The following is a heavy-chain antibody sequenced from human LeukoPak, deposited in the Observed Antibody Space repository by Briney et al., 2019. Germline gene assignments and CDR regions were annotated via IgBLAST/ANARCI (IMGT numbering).Heavy chain of an antibody. CDR1: GFTFSSYA. D-gene: IGHD3-10*01. Sequence: GGSLRLSCAASGFTFSSYAMSWVRQAPGKGLEWVSAISGSGGSTYYADSVKGRFTISRDNTKNTLYLQMNSLRAEDTAVYYCATTEASGGLGAFDIWGQGTMVTVSS. V-gene: IGHV3-23*01. CDR3: ATTEASGGLGAFDI. J-gene: IGHJ3*02. CDR2: ISGSGGST.